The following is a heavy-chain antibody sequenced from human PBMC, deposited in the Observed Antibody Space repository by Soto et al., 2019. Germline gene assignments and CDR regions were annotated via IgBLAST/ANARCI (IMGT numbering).Heavy chain of an antibody. CDR2: IYWDDDK. V-gene: IGHV2-5*02. D-gene: IGHD1-26*01. J-gene: IGHJ4*02. Sequence: SGPTLVNPTQTLTLTCTFSGFSLSTSGVGVGWIRQPPGKALEWLALIYWDDDKRYSPSLKSRLTITKDTSKNQVVLTMTNMDPVDTPQYSCARHGGGVGARPLAYWGQGTLVTVSS. CDR3: ARHGGGVGARPLAY. CDR1: GFSLSTSGVG.